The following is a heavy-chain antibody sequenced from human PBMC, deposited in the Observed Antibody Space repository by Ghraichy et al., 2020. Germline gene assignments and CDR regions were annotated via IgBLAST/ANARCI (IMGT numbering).Heavy chain of an antibody. CDR1: GFTFSRYW. CDR2: IKQDGSEK. V-gene: IGHV3-7*01. J-gene: IGHJ4*02. Sequence: GGSLRLSCAASGFTFSRYWMSWARQAPGKGLEWVATIKQDGSEKYYVDSVKGRFTISRDNAKNSLYLQMSSLRAEDTAVYYCTREGIRWDYGDPFDYWGQGTLVTVSS. D-gene: IGHD4-17*01. CDR3: TREGIRWDYGDPFDY.